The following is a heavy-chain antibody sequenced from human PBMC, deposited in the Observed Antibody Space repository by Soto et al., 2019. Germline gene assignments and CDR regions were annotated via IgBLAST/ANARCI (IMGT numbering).Heavy chain of an antibody. CDR2: INHSGST. CDR1: GGSFSGYY. D-gene: IGHD6-6*01. CDR3: ARGRESGYSSSSWFDP. Sequence: PSDTLSLTSAVYGGSFSGYYWSWIRQPPGKGLEWIGEINHSGSTNYNPSLKSRVTISVDTSKNQFSLKLSSVTAADTAVYYCARGRESGYSSSSWFDPWGQGTLVTVSS. J-gene: IGHJ5*02. V-gene: IGHV4-34*01.